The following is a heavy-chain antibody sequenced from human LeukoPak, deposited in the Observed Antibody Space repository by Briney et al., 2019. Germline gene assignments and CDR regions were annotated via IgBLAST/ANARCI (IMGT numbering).Heavy chain of an antibody. J-gene: IGHJ4*02. V-gene: IGHV1-8*01. D-gene: IGHD1-14*01. Sequence: GASVKVSCKASGYTFTSYDINWVRQATGQGLEWMGWMNPDSGNTGYAQKFQGRVTMTRNTSISTAYMELSSLRSEDTAVYYCASLRWDAPEPQKLITTPKIVHRRSLWGQGTLVTVSS. CDR3: ASLRWDAPEPQKLITTPKIVHRRSL. CDR2: MNPDSGNT. CDR1: GYTFTSYD.